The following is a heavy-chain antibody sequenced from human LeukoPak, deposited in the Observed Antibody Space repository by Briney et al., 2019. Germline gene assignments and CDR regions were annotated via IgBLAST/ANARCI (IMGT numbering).Heavy chain of an antibody. CDR3: ARRVTYYDFWSGTLRYYYYMDV. CDR1: GGSISSSSYY. Sequence: SETLSLTCTVSGGSISSSSYYWGWIRQPPGKGLEWIGSIYYSGSTYYNPSLKSRVTISVDTSKNQFSLKLSSVTAADTAVYYCARRVTYYDFWSGTLRYYYYMDVWGKGTTVTVSS. V-gene: IGHV4-39*07. D-gene: IGHD3-3*01. J-gene: IGHJ6*03. CDR2: IYYSGST.